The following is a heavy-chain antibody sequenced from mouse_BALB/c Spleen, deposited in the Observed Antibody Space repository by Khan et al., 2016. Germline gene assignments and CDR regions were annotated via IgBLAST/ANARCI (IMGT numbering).Heavy chain of an antibody. CDR1: GYSITSDYA. CDR3: AVWLRRSNWFAY. V-gene: IGHV3-2*02. CDR2: ISYSGST. D-gene: IGHD2-2*01. Sequence: EVELVESGPGLVKPSQSLSLTCTFTGYSITSDYAWNWIRQFPGNKLEWMGYISYSGSTSYNQSLKSRISITRDTSQNQFFLQLNSVTTEDTSTYYWAVWLRRSNWFAYWCQGTLVTVSA. J-gene: IGHJ3*01.